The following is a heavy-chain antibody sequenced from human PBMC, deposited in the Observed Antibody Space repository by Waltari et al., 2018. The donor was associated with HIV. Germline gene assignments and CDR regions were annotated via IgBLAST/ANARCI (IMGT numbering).Heavy chain of an antibody. CDR1: GVRFSNYA. CDR3: AKDQLGFYGSGSGYYGMDV. D-gene: IGHD3-10*01. Sequence: AQLLESGGGLVQPGESLKLSCIASGVRFSNYAMSWVRQAPGKGLEWVSTIGSGGVNTYYADSVKGRFTISRDNSKNTLYLQMNSLRAEDTAVYYCAKDQLGFYGSGSGYYGMDVWGQGTTVIVSS. CDR2: IGSGGVNT. V-gene: IGHV3-23*01. J-gene: IGHJ6*02.